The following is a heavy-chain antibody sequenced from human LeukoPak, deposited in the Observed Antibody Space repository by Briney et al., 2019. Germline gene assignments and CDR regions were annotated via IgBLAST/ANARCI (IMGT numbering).Heavy chain of an antibody. J-gene: IGHJ3*01. V-gene: IGHV5-51*01. CDR3: VRGPTSDAFDV. CDR2: IYSGDSDT. Sequence: GESLKISCKGSGYNFPIFWIGWARQMPGKGLEWMGIIYSGDSDTRYSPSFQGQVTISADKFISTAYLHWSSLRASDTAMYYCVRGPTSDAFDVWGQGTMVTISS. CDR1: GYNFPIFW.